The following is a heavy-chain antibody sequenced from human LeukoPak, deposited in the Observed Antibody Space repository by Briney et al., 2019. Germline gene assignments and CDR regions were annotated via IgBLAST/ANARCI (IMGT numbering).Heavy chain of an antibody. D-gene: IGHD3-9*01. J-gene: IGHJ4*02. V-gene: IGHV4-59*13. CDR2: IYYSGST. CDR1: GGSISGFY. CDR3: ARGSYDILSGYYVDY. Sequence: SETLSLTCTVSGGSISGFYWNWIRQPPGKGLEWIAYIYYSGSTNYNPSLKSRLTIPVDRSKKQFSLNLSSVTAADTAVYYCARGSYDILSGYYVDYWGQGTLVTVSS.